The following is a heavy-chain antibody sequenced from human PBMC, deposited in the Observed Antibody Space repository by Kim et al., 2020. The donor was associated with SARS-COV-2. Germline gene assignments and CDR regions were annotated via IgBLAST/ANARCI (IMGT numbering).Heavy chain of an antibody. J-gene: IGHJ3*02. V-gene: IGHV3-9*01. CDR3: AKDLVSSSFRAFHI. Sequence: GGSLRLSCAASGFTFGDFAMHWVRQVPGKGLEWVSGLSWNSGVIGYEDSVKGRFTISRHNAENSLYLQMNSLRAEDTAFYYCAKDLVSSSFRAFHIWGQGTMDAVSS. CDR1: GFTFGDFA. D-gene: IGHD6-6*01. CDR2: LSWNSGVI.